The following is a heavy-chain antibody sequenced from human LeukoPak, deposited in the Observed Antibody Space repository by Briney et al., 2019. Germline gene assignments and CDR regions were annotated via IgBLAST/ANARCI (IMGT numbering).Heavy chain of an antibody. Sequence: PSETLSLTCAVYGGSFSGYYWSWIRQPPGKGLEWIGEINHSGSTNYNPSLKSRVTISVDTSKNQFSLKVSSVTAADTAVYYCARGEDDFWSGYSRIPYFQIWGQGTLVTVSS. CDR1: GGSFSGYY. CDR2: INHSGST. D-gene: IGHD3-3*01. CDR3: ARGEDDFWSGYSRIPYFQI. J-gene: IGHJ1*01. V-gene: IGHV4-34*01.